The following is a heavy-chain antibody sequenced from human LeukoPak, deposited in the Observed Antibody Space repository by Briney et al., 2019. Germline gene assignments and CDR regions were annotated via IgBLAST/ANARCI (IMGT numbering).Heavy chain of an antibody. Sequence: SETLSLTCTVSGGSISSSSYYWGWIRQPPGKGLEWIGSIYYSGSTYYNPSLKSRVTISVDTSKNQFSLKLSSVTAADTAVYYCAGDNRESYYYGSGSLDAFDIWGQGTMVTVSS. D-gene: IGHD3-10*01. CDR3: AGDNRESYYYGSGSLDAFDI. J-gene: IGHJ3*02. CDR2: IYYSGST. V-gene: IGHV4-39*07. CDR1: GGSISSSSYY.